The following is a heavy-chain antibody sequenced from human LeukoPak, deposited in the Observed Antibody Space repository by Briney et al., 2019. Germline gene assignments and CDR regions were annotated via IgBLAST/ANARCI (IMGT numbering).Heavy chain of an antibody. CDR1: GFTFSSYG. CDR3: AKDLGLKKPYYYGSGSSSGLDY. Sequence: QPGGSLRLSCAASGFTFSSYGMHWVRQAPGKGLEWVAVISYDGSNKYYADSVKGRFTISRDNSKNTLYLQMNSLRAEDTAVYYCAKDLGLKKPYYYGSGSSSGLDYWGQGTLVTVSS. J-gene: IGHJ4*02. D-gene: IGHD3-10*01. CDR2: ISYDGSNK. V-gene: IGHV3-30*18.